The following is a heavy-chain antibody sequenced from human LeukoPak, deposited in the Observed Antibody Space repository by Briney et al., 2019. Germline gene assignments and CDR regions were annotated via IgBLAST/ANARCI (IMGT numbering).Heavy chain of an antibody. CDR3: ARGRGFDS. CDR2: ISSSSSYI. CDR1: GFTFSSYS. V-gene: IGHV3-21*01. Sequence: PGGSLRLSCAASGFTFSSYSMNWVRQAPGKGLEWVSSISSSSSYIYYADSVKGRFTISRDNAKNSLYLQMDSLRVDDTAVYYCARGRGFDSWGQGALVTISS. J-gene: IGHJ4*02.